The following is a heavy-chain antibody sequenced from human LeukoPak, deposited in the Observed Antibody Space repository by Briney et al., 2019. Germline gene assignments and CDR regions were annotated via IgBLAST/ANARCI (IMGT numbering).Heavy chain of an antibody. CDR1: GFTFSSYA. V-gene: IGHV3-23*01. Sequence: PGGSLRLPCAASGFTFSSYAMHWVRQAPGKGLEWVSAISNSGDSTYYADSVKGRFTISRDNSKNTLYLQMNSLRAEDTAVYYCAKTLHYGHYGKFDYWGQGTLVTVSS. D-gene: IGHD4-17*01. CDR3: AKTLHYGHYGKFDY. CDR2: ISNSGDST. J-gene: IGHJ4*02.